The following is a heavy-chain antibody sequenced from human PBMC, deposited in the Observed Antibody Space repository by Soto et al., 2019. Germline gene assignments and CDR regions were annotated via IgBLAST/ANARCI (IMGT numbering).Heavy chain of an antibody. Sequence: GASVKVSCKASGGTFSSYTISWVRQAPGQGPEWMGRIIPILGIANYAQKFQGRVTITADKSTSTAYMELSSLRSEDTAVYYCAALPPNYYHCYMDVWGKGTTVTVSS. CDR1: GGTFSSYT. V-gene: IGHV1-69*02. CDR3: AALPPNYYHCYMDV. CDR2: IIPILGIA. J-gene: IGHJ6*03.